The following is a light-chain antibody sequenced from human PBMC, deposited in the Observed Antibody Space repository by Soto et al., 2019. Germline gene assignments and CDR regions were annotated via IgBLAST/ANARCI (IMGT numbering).Light chain of an antibody. CDR2: DAS. Sequence: IVMTQSPATLSVSPGERATLSCRASQSVRSNLAWYQQKPGQAPRLLIYDASTRAPGIPARFTGSGSGTELTLTISSLQPDDFATYYCQQYNSWTFGQGTKVDIK. CDR3: QQYNSWT. CDR1: QSVRSN. J-gene: IGKJ1*01. V-gene: IGKV3-15*01.